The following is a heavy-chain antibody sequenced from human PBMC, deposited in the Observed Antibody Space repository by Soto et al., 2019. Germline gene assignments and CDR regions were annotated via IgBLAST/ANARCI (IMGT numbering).Heavy chain of an antibody. CDR2: IYPGDSDI. CDR1: GYSFTSYW. V-gene: IGHV5-51*01. Sequence: PGETLKISCTGSGYSFTSYWLAWVCQMPRPGQEWVGMIYPGDSDIRYSPSFQGPVTISADKSISTAYLQWSSLKASDTAMYYCARLPHTGYCCGGSCFGVVDYWGQGTLVNVSS. CDR3: ARLPHTGYCCGGSCFGVVDY. J-gene: IGHJ4*02. D-gene: IGHD2-15*01.